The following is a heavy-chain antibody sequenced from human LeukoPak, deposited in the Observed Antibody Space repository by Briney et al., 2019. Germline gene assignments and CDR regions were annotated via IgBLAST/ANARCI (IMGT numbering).Heavy chain of an antibody. Sequence: GGSLRLSCAASGFTFSNAWMSWVRQAPGKGLEWVSVIYSGGSTYYADSVKGRFTISRDNSKNTLYLQMNSLRAEDTAVYYCARVSTVGYYYYGMDVWGQGTTVTVSS. CDR2: IYSGGST. CDR3: ARVSTVGYYYYGMDV. CDR1: GFTFSNAW. J-gene: IGHJ6*02. D-gene: IGHD4-23*01. V-gene: IGHV3-66*02.